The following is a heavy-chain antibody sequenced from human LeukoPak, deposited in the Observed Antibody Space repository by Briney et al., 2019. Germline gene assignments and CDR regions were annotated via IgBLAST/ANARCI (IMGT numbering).Heavy chain of an antibody. V-gene: IGHV3-48*02. CDR2: ISSSGTTI. CDR3: ASVTGTWWADY. J-gene: IGHJ4*02. Sequence: PGGSLRLSCAASGFTVSNYGMNWVRQAPGEGLEWVSYISSSGTTIYYADSVKGRFTISRDNAKNSLHLQMNSLRDEDTAVYYCASVTGTWWADYWGQGTLVTVSS. D-gene: IGHD2-8*02. CDR1: GFTVSNYG.